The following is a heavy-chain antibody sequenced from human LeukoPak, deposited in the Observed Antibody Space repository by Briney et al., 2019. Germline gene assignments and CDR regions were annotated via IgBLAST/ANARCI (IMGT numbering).Heavy chain of an antibody. CDR3: AKDDYYDSSGIPTAVDY. CDR1: GFTFSSYA. V-gene: IGHV3-23*01. CDR2: ISGSGGST. Sequence: GGSLRLSCAASGFTFSSYAMSWVRQAPGKGLEWVSAISGSGGSTYYADSVKGRFTISRDNSKNTLYLQMNSLRAEDTAVYYCAKDDYYDSSGIPTAVDYWGQGTLVTVSS. D-gene: IGHD3-22*01. J-gene: IGHJ4*02.